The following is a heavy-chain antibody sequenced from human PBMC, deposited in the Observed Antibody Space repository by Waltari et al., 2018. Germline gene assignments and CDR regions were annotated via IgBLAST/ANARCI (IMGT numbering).Heavy chain of an antibody. CDR3: ARGEASGYHFDS. V-gene: IGHV4-61*02. Sequence: QVQLLESGPGLLKPSQTLSLTCTVSGGSINSGPYFWSWIRQPAGKGLEWIGRIYSNGNTKYSPSLWSRVNISVHTSENRFSLRLNSVTAADTAIYFCARGEASGYHFDSWGQGTLVTVSS. CDR1: GGSINSGPYF. D-gene: IGHD2-2*01. CDR2: IYSNGNT. J-gene: IGHJ4*02.